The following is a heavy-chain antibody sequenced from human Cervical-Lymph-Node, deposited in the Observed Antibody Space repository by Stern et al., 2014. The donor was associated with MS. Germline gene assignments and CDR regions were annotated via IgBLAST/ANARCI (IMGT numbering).Heavy chain of an antibody. CDR2: INAGNGTT. CDR3: ARERYGDYGDFDY. Sequence: VQLVESGAEVKKPGASVKVSCKASGYTFTSYAMHWVRQAPGQRLEWMGWINAGNGTTKYSQKFQGRVTITRDTSASTAYMELSSLRSEDTAVYYCARERYGDYGDFDYWGQGTLVTVSS. CDR1: GYTFTSYA. D-gene: IGHD4-17*01. J-gene: IGHJ4*02. V-gene: IGHV1-3*01.